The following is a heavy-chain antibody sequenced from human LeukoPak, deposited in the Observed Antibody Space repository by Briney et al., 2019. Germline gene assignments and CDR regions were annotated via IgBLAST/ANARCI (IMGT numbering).Heavy chain of an antibody. CDR1: GFTFSTYG. CDR2: IWYDGSNK. J-gene: IGHJ4*02. Sequence: GGSLRLSCAASGFTFSTYGMHWVRQAPGKGLEWVADIWYDGSNKYYEDSVKGRFTISRDNSKNTLYLQVNSLRAEDTAVYYCARDPGVRWLVGFDYGGQGTLVTVSS. D-gene: IGHD6-19*01. V-gene: IGHV3-33*01. CDR3: ARDPGVRWLVGFDY.